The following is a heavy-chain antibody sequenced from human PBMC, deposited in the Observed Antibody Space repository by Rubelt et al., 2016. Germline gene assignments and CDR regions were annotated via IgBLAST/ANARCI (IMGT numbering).Heavy chain of an antibody. D-gene: IGHD1-7*01. J-gene: IGHJ6*03. Sequence: WIGEINHSGSTNYNPSLKSRVTISVDTSKNQFSLKLSSVTAADTAVYYCARVSRPGITGTTYNYYYYMDVWGKGTTVTVSS. CDR3: ARVSRPGITGTTYNYYYYMDV. CDR2: INHSGST. V-gene: IGHV4-34*01.